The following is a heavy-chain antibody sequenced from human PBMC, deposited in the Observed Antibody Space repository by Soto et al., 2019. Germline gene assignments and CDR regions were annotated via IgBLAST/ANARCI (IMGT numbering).Heavy chain of an antibody. V-gene: IGHV2-5*02. CDR3: VRLLWFGELT. CDR1: GFSLSTSGVG. Sequence: QITLKESGPTLVKPTQTLTLTCTISGFSLSTSGVGVGWIRQPPGKALDWLALIYWDGDKRSSPSLKSRLTITKDTSKNQVVLTMTNMDPVDTATYYCVRLLWFGELTWGQGTRVTVSS. D-gene: IGHD3-10*01. J-gene: IGHJ4*02. CDR2: IYWDGDK.